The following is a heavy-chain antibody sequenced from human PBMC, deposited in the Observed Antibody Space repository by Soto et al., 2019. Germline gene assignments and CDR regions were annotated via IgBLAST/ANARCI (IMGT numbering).Heavy chain of an antibody. CDR1: GFTFSSYG. CDR3: AKEYPSIAVAGTDV. CDR2: ISYDGSNK. Sequence: QVQLVESGGGVVQPGRSLRLSCAASGFTFSSYGMHWVRQAPGKGLEWVAVISYDGSNKYYADSVKGRFTISRDNSKNTLYLQMNSLRAEDTAVYYCAKEYPSIAVAGTDVWGQGTTVTVSS. D-gene: IGHD6-19*01. V-gene: IGHV3-30*18. J-gene: IGHJ6*02.